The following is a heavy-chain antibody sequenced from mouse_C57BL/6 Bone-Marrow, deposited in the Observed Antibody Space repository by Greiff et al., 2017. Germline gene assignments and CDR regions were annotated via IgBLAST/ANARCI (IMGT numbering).Heavy chain of an antibody. V-gene: IGHV1-81*01. CDR3: ARCYYGSSYVYYAMDY. CDR1: GYTFTSYG. CDR2: IYPRSGNT. Sequence: QVQLKQSGAELARPGASVKLSCKASGYTFTSYGISWVKQRTGQGLEWIGEIYPRSGNTYYNEKFKGKATLTADKSSSTAYMELRSLTSEDSAVYFCARCYYGSSYVYYAMDYWGQGTSVTVSS. D-gene: IGHD1-1*01. J-gene: IGHJ4*01.